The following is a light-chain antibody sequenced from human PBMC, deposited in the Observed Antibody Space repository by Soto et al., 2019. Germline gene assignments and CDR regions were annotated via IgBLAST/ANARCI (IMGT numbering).Light chain of an antibody. CDR3: QQYNSYSRT. J-gene: IGKJ1*01. CDR2: KAS. Sequence: DIQMTQSPSTLSASVGDRVTITCRASQSISNWLAWYQQKPGRAPKLLIYKASSLESGVPSRFSGSGSGTEFSLTNSSLQPDDFATYYCQQYNSYSRTFGQETKVEIK. CDR1: QSISNW. V-gene: IGKV1-5*03.